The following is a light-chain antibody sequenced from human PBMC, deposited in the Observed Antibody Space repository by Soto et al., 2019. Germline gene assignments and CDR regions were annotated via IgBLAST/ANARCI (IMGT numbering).Light chain of an antibody. Sequence: ESVLAQSPATLSLSPGKRATLSCRASQSVSSYLAWYQQKPGQAPRLLIYDASNRATGIPARFSGSGSGTDFTLTTSSLEPEDFAVYYCQQRSSWPLLTFGGGTKVDIK. V-gene: IGKV3-11*01. CDR1: QSVSSY. CDR2: DAS. CDR3: QQRSSWPLLT. J-gene: IGKJ4*01.